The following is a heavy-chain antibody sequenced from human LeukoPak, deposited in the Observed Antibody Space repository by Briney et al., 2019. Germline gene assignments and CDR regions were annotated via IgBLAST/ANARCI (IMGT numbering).Heavy chain of an antibody. CDR2: IRYDGSNK. V-gene: IGHV3-30*02. J-gene: IGHJ5*02. CDR1: GFTFSSYG. D-gene: IGHD1-7*01. CDR3: AKELAAGTTGGDWFDP. Sequence: GGSLRLSCAASGFTFSSYGMHWVRQAPGKGLEWVAFIRYDGSNKYYADSVKGRFTISRDNSKNTLYLQMNSLRAEDTAVYYCAKELAAGTTGGDWFDPWGQGTLVTVSS.